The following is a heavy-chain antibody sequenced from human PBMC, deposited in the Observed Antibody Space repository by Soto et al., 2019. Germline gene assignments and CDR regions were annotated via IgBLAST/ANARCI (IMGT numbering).Heavy chain of an antibody. CDR1: GFDFSVCE. CDR3: ARVPERDGSGEFDS. Sequence: GGSLRLSCSACGFDFSVCEIIWVRQVLGKGLEWISYISTSGSTVHYADSVQGRFTVSRDNARNSLFLDMNSLRVDDTAVYFCARVPERDGSGEFDSFGRLTLVTFCS. J-gene: IGHJ4*01. D-gene: IGHD6-25*01. V-gene: IGHV3-48*03. CDR2: ISTSGSTV.